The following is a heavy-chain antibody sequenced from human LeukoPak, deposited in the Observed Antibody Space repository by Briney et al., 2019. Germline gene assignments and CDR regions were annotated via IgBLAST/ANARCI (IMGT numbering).Heavy chain of an antibody. CDR1: GGSISSYY. CDR3: ARQHPRYYNSDI. V-gene: IGHV4-59*08. CDR2: IYYSGST. Sequence: SETLSLTCTVSGGSISSYYWSWIRQPPGKGLEWIGYIYYSGSTYYNPSLKSRVTISVDTSKNQFSLRLSSVTAADTAVYYCARQHPRYYNSDIWGQGTLVTVSS. D-gene: IGHD3-22*01. J-gene: IGHJ4*02.